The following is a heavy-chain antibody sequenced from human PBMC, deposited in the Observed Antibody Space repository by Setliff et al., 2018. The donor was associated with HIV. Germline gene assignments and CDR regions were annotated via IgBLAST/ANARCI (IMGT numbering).Heavy chain of an antibody. CDR2: ISPFNGNT. J-gene: IGHJ4*02. Sequence: ASVKVSCKASGYTISTYLIAWARQAPGQGLEWMGWISPFNGNTNYAQKLQGRVTITSDTSATTAYMEVSNLRSEDMAVYYCARERDSNGYQFDYWGQGTLVTVSS. V-gene: IGHV1-18*03. CDR1: GYTISTYL. D-gene: IGHD3-22*01. CDR3: ARERDSNGYQFDY.